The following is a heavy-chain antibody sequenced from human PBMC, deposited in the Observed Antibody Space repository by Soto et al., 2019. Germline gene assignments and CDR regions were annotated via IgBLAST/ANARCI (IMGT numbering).Heavy chain of an antibody. D-gene: IGHD6-19*01. CDR1: GGSFSGYY. CDR3: ARAGYSSGWYSSPYYYYGMDV. V-gene: IGHV4-34*01. J-gene: IGHJ6*02. CDR2: INHSGST. Sequence: SETLSLTCAVYGGSFSGYYWSWIRQPPGKGLEWIGEINHSGSTNYNPSLKSRVTISVDTSKNQFSLKLSSVTAADTAVYYCARAGYSSGWYSSPYYYYGMDVWGQGTTVTVSS.